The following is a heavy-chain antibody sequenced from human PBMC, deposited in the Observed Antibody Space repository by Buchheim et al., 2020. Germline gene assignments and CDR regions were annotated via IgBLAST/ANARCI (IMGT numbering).Heavy chain of an antibody. CDR1: GFNFGTLW. V-gene: IGHV3-7*01. CDR3: AREVYDYVWGSYRSTYFDY. J-gene: IGHJ4*02. CDR2: IKQDGSEK. D-gene: IGHD3-16*02. Sequence: EVQLVESGGGLGRPGGSLRLSCVASGFNFGTLWMSWVRQVPGKGLEWVANIKQDGSEKYYVDSVKGRFTISRDNAKNSLYLQMNSLRAEDTAVYYCAREVYDYVWGSYRSTYFDYWGQGTL.